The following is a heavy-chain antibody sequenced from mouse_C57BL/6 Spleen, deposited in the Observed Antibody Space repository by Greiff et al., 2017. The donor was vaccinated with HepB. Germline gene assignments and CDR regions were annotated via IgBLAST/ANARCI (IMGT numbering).Heavy chain of an antibody. CDR3: AREAYYYGSSVDY. J-gene: IGHJ2*01. Sequence: VQLQQSGAELVKPGASVKMSCKASGYTFTSYWITWVKQRPGQGLAWIGDLYPGSGSTNYNEKFKSKATLTVDSSSSTAYMQLSRLKSEDSAVYYCAREAYYYGSSVDYWGQGTTLTGAS. D-gene: IGHD1-1*01. CDR1: GYTFTSYW. CDR2: LYPGSGST. V-gene: IGHV1-55*01.